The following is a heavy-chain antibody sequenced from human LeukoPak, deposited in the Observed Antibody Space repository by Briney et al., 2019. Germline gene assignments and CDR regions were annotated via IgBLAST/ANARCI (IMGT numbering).Heavy chain of an antibody. CDR3: ARLERVSNYYDSSGYYYGWYFDL. CDR1: DGSISSYY. CDR2: IYTSGST. Sequence: SETLSLTCSVSDGSISSYYWSWIRQPPGKGLEWIGYIYTSGSTNYNPSLKSRVTISVDTSKNQFSLKLSSVTAADTAVYYCARLERVSNYYDSSGYYYGWYFDLWGRGTLVTVSS. D-gene: IGHD3-22*01. V-gene: IGHV4-4*09. J-gene: IGHJ2*01.